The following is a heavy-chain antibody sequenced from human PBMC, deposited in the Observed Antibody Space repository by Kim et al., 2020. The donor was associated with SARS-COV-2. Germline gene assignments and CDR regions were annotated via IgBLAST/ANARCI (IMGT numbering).Heavy chain of an antibody. D-gene: IGHD3-10*01. Sequence: GGSLRLSCVASGLIFSGCAVNWVRQAPGRGLEWVSVITGGGHTHYADSVKGRLTMSRDDSRNTVFLEMNGLRVEDTAMYYCAKDLHDAVRTVNNNWFGPWGQGTLVTVSS. CDR1: GLIFSGCA. CDR3: AKDLHDAVRTVNNNWFGP. V-gene: IGHV3-23*01. CDR2: ITGGGHT. J-gene: IGHJ5*02.